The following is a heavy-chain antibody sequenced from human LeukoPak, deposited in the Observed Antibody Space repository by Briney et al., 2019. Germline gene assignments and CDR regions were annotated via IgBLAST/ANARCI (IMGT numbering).Heavy chain of an antibody. CDR3: ARDTARYFDSRGVQAGEREALDY. CDR2: INTNTGNP. D-gene: IGHD3-22*01. V-gene: IGHV7-4-1*02. Sequence: ASVKVSCKASGYTFTSYAMNWVRQAPGQGLEWMGWINTNTGNPTYAQSFTGRFVFSLDTSISTAYLQISRLRAEDPAVYYCARDTARYFDSRGVQAGEREALDYWGQGTLVTVSS. CDR1: GYTFTSYA. J-gene: IGHJ4*02.